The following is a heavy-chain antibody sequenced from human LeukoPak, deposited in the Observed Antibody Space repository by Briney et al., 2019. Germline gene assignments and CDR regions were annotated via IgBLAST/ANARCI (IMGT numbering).Heavy chain of an antibody. J-gene: IGHJ3*02. V-gene: IGHV1-18*01. D-gene: IGHD2-21*02. CDR1: GYTFTGYG. CDR3: AREAYCGGDCYNAFDI. CDR2: ISAYNGNT. Sequence: ASVTVSCKASGYTFTGYGISWVRQAPGQGLEWMGWISAYNGNTNYAQKLQGRVTMTTDTSTSTAYMELRSLRSDDTAVYYCAREAYCGGDCYNAFDIWGQGTMVTVSS.